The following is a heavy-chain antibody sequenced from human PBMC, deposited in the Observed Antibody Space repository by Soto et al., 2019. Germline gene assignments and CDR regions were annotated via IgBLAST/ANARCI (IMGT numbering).Heavy chain of an antibody. CDR1: GFSLSTSGVG. J-gene: IGHJ1*01. D-gene: IGHD6-19*01. CDR3: AHRLVVGSGWYTNFQH. Sequence: QITLKESGPTLVKPTQTLTLTCTFSGFSLSTSGVGVGWIRQPPGKALEWLALIYWDDDKRYSRSLKSRLTSTNDTSKNQVVLTMTNMDPVDTATYYCAHRLVVGSGWYTNFQHWGQGTLVTVSS. CDR2: IYWDDDK. V-gene: IGHV2-5*02.